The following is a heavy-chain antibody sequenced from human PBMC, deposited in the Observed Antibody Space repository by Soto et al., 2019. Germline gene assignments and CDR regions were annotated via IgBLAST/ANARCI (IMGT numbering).Heavy chain of an antibody. CDR2: IYTSGST. J-gene: IGHJ4*02. Sequence: SETLSLTCTVSGGSISSYYWSWIRQPAGKGLEWIGRIYTSGSTNYNPSLKSRVTMSVDTSKNQFSLKLSSVTAADTAVYYCARNRAYCSGGSCYFDYWGQGTLVTVSS. D-gene: IGHD2-15*01. CDR1: GGSISSYY. V-gene: IGHV4-4*07. CDR3: ARNRAYCSGGSCYFDY.